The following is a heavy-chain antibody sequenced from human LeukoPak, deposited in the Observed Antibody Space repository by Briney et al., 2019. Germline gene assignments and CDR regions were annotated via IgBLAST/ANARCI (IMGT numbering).Heavy chain of an antibody. J-gene: IGHJ4*02. CDR3: ARQDGNSKYYFDY. Sequence: KTGESLKISCKASGYTFTYYWIGWVRQMPGKGLEWMGIIYPGDSDTRYRPSFQGQVTISVDKSISTAYLQWSSLKASDTAMYYCARQDGNSKYYFDYWGQGTLVTVSS. D-gene: IGHD1-1*01. CDR2: IYPGDSDT. V-gene: IGHV5-51*01. CDR1: GYTFTYYW.